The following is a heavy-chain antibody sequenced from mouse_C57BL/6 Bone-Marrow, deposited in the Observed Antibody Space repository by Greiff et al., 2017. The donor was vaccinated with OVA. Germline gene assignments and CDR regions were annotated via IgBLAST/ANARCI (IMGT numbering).Heavy chain of an antibody. D-gene: IGHD2-2*01. Sequence: VQLQESGAELVKPGASVKISCKASGYAFSSYWMNWVKQRPGKGLEWIGQIYPGDGDTNYNGKFKGKATLTADKSSSTAYMQLSSLTSEDSAVYFCARWDYGSLFAYWGQGTLVTVSA. CDR2: IYPGDGDT. CDR3: ARWDYGSLFAY. CDR1: GYAFSSYW. V-gene: IGHV1-80*01. J-gene: IGHJ3*01.